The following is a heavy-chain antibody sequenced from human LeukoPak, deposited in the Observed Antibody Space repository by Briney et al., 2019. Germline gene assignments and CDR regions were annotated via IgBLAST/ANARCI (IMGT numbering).Heavy chain of an antibody. V-gene: IGHV3-9*03. D-gene: IGHD6-19*01. CDR1: GFIFSSYS. CDR3: AKDYSPAVAGIDG. CDR2: ISWNSGSI. Sequence: PGGSLRLSCAASGFIFSSYSMNWVRQAPGKGLEWVSGISWNSGSIGYADSVKGRFTISRDNAKNSLYLQMNSLRAEDMALYYCAKDYSPAVAGIDGWGQGTLVTVSS. J-gene: IGHJ5*02.